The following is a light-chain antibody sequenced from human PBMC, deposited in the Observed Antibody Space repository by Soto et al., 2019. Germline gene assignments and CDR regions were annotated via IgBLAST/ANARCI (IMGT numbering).Light chain of an antibody. CDR2: SNN. Sequence: QSVLTQPPSASGTPGQRVTISCSGSSSNIGRNTVNWYQQVPGTAPKLLIYSNNRRPSGVPDRFSGSKSGTSASLAISGLQSEDEADYYCAAWDDSLSGTYVFGTGTKVTVL. V-gene: IGLV1-44*01. CDR1: SSNIGRNT. CDR3: AAWDDSLSGTYV. J-gene: IGLJ1*01.